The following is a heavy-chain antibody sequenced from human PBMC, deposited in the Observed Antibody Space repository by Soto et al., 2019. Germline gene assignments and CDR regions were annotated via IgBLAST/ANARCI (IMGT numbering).Heavy chain of an antibody. D-gene: IGHD3-10*01. CDR1: GFTFSSYA. J-gene: IGHJ5*02. V-gene: IGHV3-23*01. Sequence: GGSLRLSCAASGFTFSSYAMSWVRQAPGKGLEWVSAISGSGGSTYYADSVKGRFTISRDNSKNTLYLQMNSLRAEDTAVYYCAKDRDVEVRGVIPHGKYNWFDPWGQGTLVTVSS. CDR2: ISGSGGST. CDR3: AKDRDVEVRGVIPHGKYNWFDP.